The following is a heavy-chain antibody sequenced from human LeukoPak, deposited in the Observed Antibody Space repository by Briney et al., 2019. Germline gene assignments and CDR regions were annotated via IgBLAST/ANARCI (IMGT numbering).Heavy chain of an antibody. CDR1: GFTFSSYG. J-gene: IGHJ4*02. V-gene: IGHV3-33*01. D-gene: IGHD1-26*01. Sequence: GGSLRLSCAASGFTFSSYGMHWVRQAPGKGLEWVAVIWYDGSNKYYADSAKGRFTISRDNSKNTLYLQMNSLRAEDTAVYYCAREGLMGELLDYYFDYWGQGTLVTVSS. CDR2: IWYDGSNK. CDR3: AREGLMGELLDYYFDY.